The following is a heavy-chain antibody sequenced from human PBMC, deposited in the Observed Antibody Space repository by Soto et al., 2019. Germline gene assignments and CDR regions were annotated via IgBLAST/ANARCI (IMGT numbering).Heavy chain of an antibody. V-gene: IGHV3-74*01. D-gene: IGHD2-15*01. CDR1: GFTFSSYW. J-gene: IGHJ4*02. Sequence: PGGSLRLSCAASGFTFSSYWMHWVRQAPGKGLVWVSRINSEGSSTNYADSVKGRFTISRDNAKNTLFLQMNSLGAEDTALYYRVRGYCSGGSCWDPSFDYWGQGTLVTVSS. CDR2: INSEGSST. CDR3: VRGYCSGGSCWDPSFDY.